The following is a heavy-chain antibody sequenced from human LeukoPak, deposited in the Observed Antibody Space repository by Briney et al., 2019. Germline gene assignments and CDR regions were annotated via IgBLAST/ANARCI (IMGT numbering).Heavy chain of an antibody. Sequence: ASVKVSCKASGYTFTSYGISWVRHAPGQGLEWMGWISAYNGNTNYAQKLQGRVTMTTDTSTSTAYMELRSLRSDDTAVYYRARDWTYYYGSGSYPIGYWGQGTLVTVSS. V-gene: IGHV1-18*01. CDR3: ARDWTYYYGSGSYPIGY. CDR1: GYTFTSYG. D-gene: IGHD3-10*01. J-gene: IGHJ4*02. CDR2: ISAYNGNT.